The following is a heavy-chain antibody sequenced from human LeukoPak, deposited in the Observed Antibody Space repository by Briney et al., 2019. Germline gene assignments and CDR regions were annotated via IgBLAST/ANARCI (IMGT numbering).Heavy chain of an antibody. J-gene: IGHJ6*02. Sequence: SVKVSCKASGGTFSIYAISWVRQAPGQGLEWMGGIIPIFGTANYAQKFQGRVTITADESTSTAYMELSSLRSEDTAVYYCAREVVPAATYYYYYGMDVWGQGTTVTVSS. CDR2: IIPIFGTA. CDR3: AREVVPAATYYYYYGMDV. D-gene: IGHD2-2*01. V-gene: IGHV1-69*13. CDR1: GGTFSIYA.